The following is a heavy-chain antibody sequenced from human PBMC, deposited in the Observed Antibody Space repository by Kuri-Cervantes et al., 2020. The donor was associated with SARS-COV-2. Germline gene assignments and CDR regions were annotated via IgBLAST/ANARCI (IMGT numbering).Heavy chain of an antibody. D-gene: IGHD2-8*01. V-gene: IGHV1-69*06. Sequence: SVKVSCKASGGTFSSYTISWVRQAPGQGLEWMGGIIPIFGTANYAQKFQGRVTITADKSTSTAYMELSSLRSEDTAMYYCATQACPNGVCFSNAAFDVWGQGTMVTVSS. CDR1: GGTFSSYT. J-gene: IGHJ3*01. CDR3: ATQACPNGVCFSNAAFDV. CDR2: IIPIFGTA.